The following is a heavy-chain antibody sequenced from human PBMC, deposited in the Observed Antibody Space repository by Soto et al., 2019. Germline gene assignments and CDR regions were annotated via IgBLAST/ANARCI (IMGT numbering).Heavy chain of an antibody. D-gene: IGHD6-6*01. CDR3: ARMIAARPAGSYYYYYMDV. V-gene: IGHV3-11*01. CDR1: GFTFSDYY. Sequence: QVQLVESGGGLVKPGGSLRLSCAASGFTFSDYYMSWIRQAPGKGLECVSYISSSGSTIYYADSVKGRFTISXXXXXXXXXXXXXXXXXXXXXVYYCARMIAARPAGSYYYYYMDVWGKGTTVTVSS. CDR2: ISSSGSTI. J-gene: IGHJ6*03.